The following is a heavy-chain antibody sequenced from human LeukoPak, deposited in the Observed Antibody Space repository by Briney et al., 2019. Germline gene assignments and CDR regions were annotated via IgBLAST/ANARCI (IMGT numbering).Heavy chain of an antibody. Sequence: GGSLRLSCAASGFTFSSYWMSWVRQAPGKGLEWVANIKQDGSEEYYVDSVKGRFTISRDNAKNSLYLQMNSLRAEDTAVYYCESPGNYYYYYYGMDVWGHRTTVTVSS. CDR3: ESPGNYYYYYYGMDV. CDR1: GFTFSSYW. CDR2: IKQDGSEE. J-gene: IGHJ6*02. V-gene: IGHV3-7*01. D-gene: IGHD1-7*01.